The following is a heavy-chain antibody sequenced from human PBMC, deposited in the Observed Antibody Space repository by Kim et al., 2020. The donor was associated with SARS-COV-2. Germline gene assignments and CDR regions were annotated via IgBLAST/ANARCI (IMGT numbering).Heavy chain of an antibody. J-gene: IGHJ4*02. D-gene: IGHD1-1*01. CDR2: INHSGST. V-gene: IGHV4-34*01. CDR3: ARGPVQFDY. Sequence: SETLSLTCAVYGGSFSGYYWSWIRQPPGKGLEWIGEINHSGSTNYNPSLKSRVTISVDTSKNQFSLKLSSVTAADTAVYYCARGPVQFDYWGQGTLVTVSS. CDR1: GGSFSGYY.